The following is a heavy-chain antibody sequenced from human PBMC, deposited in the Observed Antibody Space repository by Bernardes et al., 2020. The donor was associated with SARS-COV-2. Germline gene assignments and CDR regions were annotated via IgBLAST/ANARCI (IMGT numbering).Heavy chain of an antibody. CDR3: ARDGDGYNSGFAY. Sequence: SETLSLTCAVSGGSISSEGYLWSWIRQPPGKGLEWIGYIDDSGSAYYSPSLKSRVTISLDKSKNQFSLKLSAVTAADTAVYYCARDGDGYNSGFAYWGQGTLVTVSS. CDR2: IDDSGSA. J-gene: IGHJ4*02. D-gene: IGHD5-12*01. V-gene: IGHV4-30-2*01. CDR1: GGSISSEGYL.